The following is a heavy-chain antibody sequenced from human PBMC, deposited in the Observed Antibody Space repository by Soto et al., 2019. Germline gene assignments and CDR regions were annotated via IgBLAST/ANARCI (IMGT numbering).Heavy chain of an antibody. Sequence: EVQLVESGGGLVQPGGSLRLSCAASGFTFSSYWMSWVRQAPGKGLEWVANIRQDGSDKYYVDSVKGRFTISRDNSKNSLYLQMTSLRAEDTAIYYCASPQQWLGQRGDFDYCGQGTLVTVSS. CDR3: ASPQQWLGQRGDFDY. CDR1: GFTFSSYW. V-gene: IGHV3-7*05. CDR2: IRQDGSDK. J-gene: IGHJ4*02. D-gene: IGHD6-19*01.